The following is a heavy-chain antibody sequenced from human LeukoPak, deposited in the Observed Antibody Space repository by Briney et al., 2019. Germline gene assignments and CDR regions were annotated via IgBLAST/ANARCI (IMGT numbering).Heavy chain of an antibody. CDR1: GGTFSSYA. Sequence: GSSVKVSCKASGGTFSSYAISWVRQAPGQGLEWMGWINPNSGGTNYAQKFQGRVTMTRDTSISTAYMELSRLRSDDTAVYYCARVGIPQEWGQGTLVTVSS. D-gene: IGHD1-26*01. J-gene: IGHJ4*02. CDR3: ARVGIPQE. CDR2: INPNSGGT. V-gene: IGHV1-2*02.